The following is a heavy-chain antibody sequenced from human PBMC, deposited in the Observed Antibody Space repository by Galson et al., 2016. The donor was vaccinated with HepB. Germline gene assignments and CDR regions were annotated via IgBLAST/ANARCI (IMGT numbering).Heavy chain of an antibody. CDR1: NGSISSNNW. CDR2: IYHSGNT. V-gene: IGHV4-4*02. D-gene: IGHD6-19*01. Sequence: SETLSLTCAVSNGSISSNNWWSWVRQPPGKGLEWIGEIYHSGNTNYNPSLKDRVTMPVDKSKNQFSLRLNSVTAADTAVYYCGRGIAVADDDYWGQGTLVIVSS. CDR3: GRGIAVADDDY. J-gene: IGHJ4*02.